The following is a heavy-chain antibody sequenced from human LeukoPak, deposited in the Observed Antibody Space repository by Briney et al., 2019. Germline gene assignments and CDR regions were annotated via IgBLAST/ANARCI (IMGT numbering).Heavy chain of an antibody. CDR3: ARHIGGGIEDMDV. D-gene: IGHD3-16*02. V-gene: IGHV4-59*08. CDR2: IYVTGT. CDR1: GGSIGTYY. Sequence: PSETLSHTCTVSGGSIGTYYWSWIRQSPGKGLEWIGYIYVTGTRYNPYLQSRVTISVDRSRNQFFLKMSSVTAADTAVYYCARHIGGGIEDMDVWGKGTKVIVSS. J-gene: IGHJ6*03.